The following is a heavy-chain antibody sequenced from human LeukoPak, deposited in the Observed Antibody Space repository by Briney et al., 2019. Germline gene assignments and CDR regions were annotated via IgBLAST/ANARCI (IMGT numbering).Heavy chain of an antibody. D-gene: IGHD3-10*01. Sequence: GGSLRLSCAASGFTFSKYGMHWVRQAPGKVLEWLTFIQYDGNNKYYSDSVKGRFTISRDNSKNTLFLQMNSLRAEDTAVYYCAKDKSMVRELDYWGQGTLVTVSS. V-gene: IGHV3-30*02. CDR3: AKDKSMVRELDY. J-gene: IGHJ4*02. CDR1: GFTFSKYG. CDR2: IQYDGNNK.